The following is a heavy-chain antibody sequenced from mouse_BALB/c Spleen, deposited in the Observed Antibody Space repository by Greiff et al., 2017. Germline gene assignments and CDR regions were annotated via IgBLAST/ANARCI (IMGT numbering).Heavy chain of an antibody. D-gene: IGHD2-4*01. CDR3: ARNEITGYFDV. V-gene: IGHV2-2*02. CDR2: IWSGGST. J-gene: IGHJ1*01. CDR1: GFSLTSYG. Sequence: VKLQESGPGLVQPSQSLSITCTVSGFSLTSYGVHWVRQSPGKGLEWLGVIWSGGSTDYNAAFISRLSISKDNSKSQVFFKMNSLQANDTAIYFCARNEITGYFDVWGAGTTVTVSS.